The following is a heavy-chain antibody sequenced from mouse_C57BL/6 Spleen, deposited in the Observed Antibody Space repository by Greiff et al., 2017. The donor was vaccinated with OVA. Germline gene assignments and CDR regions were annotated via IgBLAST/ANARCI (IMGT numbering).Heavy chain of an antibody. CDR2: IDPSDSYT. D-gene: IGHD1-1*01. CDR1: GYTFTSYW. Sequence: QVQLQQSGAELVRPGTSVKLSCKASGYTFTSYWMHWVKQRPGQGLEWIGVIDPSDSYTNYNQKFKGKATLTVDTSSSTAYMQLSSLTSEDSAVYYCARGTTVDYWGQGTTLTVSS. V-gene: IGHV1-59*01. J-gene: IGHJ2*01. CDR3: ARGTTVDY.